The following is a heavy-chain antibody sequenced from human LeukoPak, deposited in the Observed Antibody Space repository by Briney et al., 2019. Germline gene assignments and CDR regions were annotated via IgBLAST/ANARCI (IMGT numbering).Heavy chain of an antibody. V-gene: IGHV4-59*11. CDR3: ARDPGDGYNTYYDAFDI. J-gene: IGHJ3*02. CDR1: GGSISSHY. D-gene: IGHD5-24*01. Sequence: PSETLSLTCTVSGGSISSHYWSWLRQPPGKGLEWIGYIYYSGSTNYNPSLKSRVNISVDTSKNQFSLKLSSVTAADTAVYYCARDPGDGYNTYYDAFDIWGQGTMVTVSS. CDR2: IYYSGST.